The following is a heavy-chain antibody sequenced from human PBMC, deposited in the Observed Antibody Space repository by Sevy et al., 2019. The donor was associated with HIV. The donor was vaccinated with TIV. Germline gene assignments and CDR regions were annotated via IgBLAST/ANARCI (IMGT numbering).Heavy chain of an antibody. CDR2: IRSKVYGGKT. CDR1: GFTFGDYV. J-gene: IGHJ6*02. V-gene: IGHV3-49*03. D-gene: IGHD3-10*01. Sequence: GGSLRLSCKVSGFTFGDYVMTWFRQAPGKGLEWVGFIRSKVYGGKTEYAASVKGRFIISRDDSKSIAYMRMNSLKTEDTGVYYCSRADYYGSDGGYYGMDVWGQGTTVTVSS. CDR3: SRADYYGSDGGYYGMDV.